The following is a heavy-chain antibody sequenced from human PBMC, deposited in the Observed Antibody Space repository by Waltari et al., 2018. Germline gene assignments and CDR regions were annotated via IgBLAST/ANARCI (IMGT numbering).Heavy chain of an antibody. Sequence: EVQLVESGGGLVQPGGSLRLSCAASGFTVSNHWMHWVRQAPGKGLVWVSRINGDGYRRDYADSVTGRFTVSRDNARNTVYLQMNSLRAEDTAVYYCARLEAEQWLGDYWGQGTLVTVSS. V-gene: IGHV3-74*01. J-gene: IGHJ4*02. CDR3: ARLEAEQWLGDY. D-gene: IGHD6-19*01. CDR2: INGDGYRR. CDR1: GFTVSNHW.